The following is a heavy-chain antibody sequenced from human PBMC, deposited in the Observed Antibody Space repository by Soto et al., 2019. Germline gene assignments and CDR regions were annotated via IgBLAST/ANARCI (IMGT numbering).Heavy chain of an antibody. D-gene: IGHD3-10*01. CDR3: ATSYGSGYRAFDF. Sequence: QVQLVQSGAEVKRPGSSVKVSCKASGDTFNFYSINWVRQAPGLGLEWMGRVNPILSMSNYAQRFPGRVTITAAKSTITAYLELSGLRSEDTAIYYCATSYGSGYRAFDFWGPGALVTVSS. V-gene: IGHV1-69*04. J-gene: IGHJ4*02. CDR2: VNPILSMS. CDR1: GDTFNFYS.